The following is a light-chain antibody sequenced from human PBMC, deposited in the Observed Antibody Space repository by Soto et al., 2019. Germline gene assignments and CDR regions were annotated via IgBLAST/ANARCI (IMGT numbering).Light chain of an antibody. CDR2: GAS. J-gene: IGKJ2*01. CDR3: QRYGSSPPFT. CDR1: QRISSSY. V-gene: IGKV3-20*01. Sequence: EIVLTQSPGTLSLSPDERATLSCRASQRISSSYLAWYQQKPGQAPRLLIYGASSRATGIPDRFSGSGSGTDFTLTISRLEPEDFAVYFCQRYGSSPPFTFGQGTKVDIK.